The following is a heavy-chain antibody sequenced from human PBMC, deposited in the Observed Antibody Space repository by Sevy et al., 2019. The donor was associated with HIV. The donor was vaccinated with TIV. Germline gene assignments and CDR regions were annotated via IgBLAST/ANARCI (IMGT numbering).Heavy chain of an antibody. CDR3: AAARTWSGYYRGGYYYYGMDV. D-gene: IGHD3-3*01. Sequence: ASVKVSCKASGFTFTSSAVQWVRQARGQRLEWIGWIVVGSGNTNYAQKFKERVTITRDMSTSTAYMELSSLRSEDTAVYYCAAARTWSGYYRGGYYYYGMDVWGQGTTVTVSS. CDR2: IVVGSGNT. J-gene: IGHJ6*02. CDR1: GFTFTSSA. V-gene: IGHV1-58*01.